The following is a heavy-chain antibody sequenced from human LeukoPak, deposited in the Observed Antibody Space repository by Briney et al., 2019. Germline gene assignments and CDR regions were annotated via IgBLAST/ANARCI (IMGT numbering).Heavy chain of an antibody. V-gene: IGHV4-38-2*02. CDR1: GYSISSGYY. Sequence: PSETLSLTCTVSGYSISSGYYWGWIRQPPGKGLEWTGSIYHSGSTYYNPSLKSRVTISVDTSKNQFSLKLSSVTAADTAVYYCARRYYYDSFLDYWGQGTLVTVSS. CDR2: IYHSGST. J-gene: IGHJ4*02. CDR3: ARRYYYDSFLDY. D-gene: IGHD3-22*01.